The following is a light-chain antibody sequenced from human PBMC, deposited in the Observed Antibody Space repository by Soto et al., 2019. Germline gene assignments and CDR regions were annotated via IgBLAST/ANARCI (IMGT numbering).Light chain of an antibody. J-gene: IGKJ1*01. Sequence: EIVMTQSPATLSVSPGEGATLSCRASQSVSSKLAWYQHRPGQAPRLLIYQTSIRAAGIPARFSASGTGTDFTLTISDVQPEDFAVYYCHQRQSWPRTFGQGTKVDIK. V-gene: IGKV3D-15*03. CDR3: HQRQSWPRT. CDR1: QSVSSK. CDR2: QTS.